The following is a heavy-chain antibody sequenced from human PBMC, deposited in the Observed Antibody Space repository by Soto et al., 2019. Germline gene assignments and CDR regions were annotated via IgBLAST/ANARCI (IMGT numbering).Heavy chain of an antibody. CDR2: INDRGSI. J-gene: IGHJ2*01. Sequence: QVQLQQWCAGPLRPLETLSLTCGVSGGSFSGYYWAWIRQSPGKGLEWIGEINDRGSINYNPSLKSRATISVDTSKNHYSLNLTSVTAADTAVYYCARESHDILTGHPWVWYVDLWGRCTLVTVSS. CDR1: GGSFSGYY. V-gene: IGHV4-34*01. D-gene: IGHD3-9*01. CDR3: ARESHDILTGHPWVWYVDL.